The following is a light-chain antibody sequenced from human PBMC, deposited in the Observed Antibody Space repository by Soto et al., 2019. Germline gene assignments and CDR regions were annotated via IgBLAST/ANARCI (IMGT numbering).Light chain of an antibody. J-gene: IGLJ2*01. CDR2: DVS. Sequence: QSALTQPASVSGSPGQSITISCTGTSSDVGGYNYVSWYQQHPGKAPKLMIYDVSNRPSGVSNRFSGSKSGNTASLTISGLQAEDEADYYCSSYTSTVVVGGGTKRTVL. CDR1: SSDVGGYNY. V-gene: IGLV2-14*01. CDR3: SSYTSTVV.